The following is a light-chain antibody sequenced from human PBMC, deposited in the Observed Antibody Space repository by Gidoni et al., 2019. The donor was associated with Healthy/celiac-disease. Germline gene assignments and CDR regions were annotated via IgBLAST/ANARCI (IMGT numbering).Light chain of an antibody. J-gene: IGKJ3*01. Sequence: DIQMTQSPSTLSASVGDRVTITCRASQSSSSWLAWYQQKPGKAPKLLIYKASSLESGVPSRFSGSGSGTEFTLTISSLQPDDFATYYCQQYNSLITFGPGTKVDIK. V-gene: IGKV1-5*03. CDR3: QQYNSLIT. CDR2: KAS. CDR1: QSSSSW.